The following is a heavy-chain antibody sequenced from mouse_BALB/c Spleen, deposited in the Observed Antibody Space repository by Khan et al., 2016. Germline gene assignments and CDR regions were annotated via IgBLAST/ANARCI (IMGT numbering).Heavy chain of an antibody. J-gene: IGHJ4*01. CDR1: GFTFSSYA. CDR2: ISSGGSYT. Sequence: EVELVESGGGLVKPGGSLKLSCAASGFTFSSYAMSWVRQTPEKRLEWVATISSGGSYTYYPDSVKGRFTISRDNVKNTLYLEMSSLRSEDTAMYYVAREGDAMDYWGQGTSVTVSS. CDR3: AREGDAMDY. V-gene: IGHV5-9-3*01. D-gene: IGHD3-3*01.